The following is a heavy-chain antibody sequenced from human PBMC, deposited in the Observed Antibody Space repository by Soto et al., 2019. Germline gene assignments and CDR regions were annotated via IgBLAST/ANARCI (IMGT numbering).Heavy chain of an antibody. J-gene: IGHJ4*02. Sequence: TLSLTCTVSGGSVSSGSYYWSWIRQPPGKGLEWIGYIYYSGSTNYNPSLKGRVTITTDTSTNTAYMKLRSVSSDDTAVYYCARGGTPIDYWGQGTLVTVSS. V-gene: IGHV4-61*01. CDR3: ARGGTPIDY. CDR2: IYYSGST. D-gene: IGHD3-16*01. CDR1: GGSVSSGSYY.